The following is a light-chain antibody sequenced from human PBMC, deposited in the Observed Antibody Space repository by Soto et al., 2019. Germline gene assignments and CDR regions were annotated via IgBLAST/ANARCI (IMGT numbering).Light chain of an antibody. J-gene: IGKJ3*01. CDR2: GAS. CDR1: QSVSSSY. CDR3: QQYGNAPFT. Sequence: EIVLTQSPGTLSFSPGERATLTCRASQSVSSSYLAWFQQKPGQAPRLLIYGASSRATGNPDRFSGSGSGTDFTLTISRLEPEDFGVYYCQQYGNAPFTFGPGTKVDIK. V-gene: IGKV3-20*01.